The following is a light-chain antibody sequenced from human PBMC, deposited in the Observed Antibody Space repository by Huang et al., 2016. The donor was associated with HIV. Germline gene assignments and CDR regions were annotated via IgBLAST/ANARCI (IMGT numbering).Light chain of an antibody. V-gene: IGKV4-1*01. CDR3: QQYYSSPLT. Sequence: DIVMTQSPDSLAVSLGERATINCKSSQSVLYSSKNKNYLAWYRQRPGQPPGWLIYWASTRESGVPDRFSGSGSGTDFTLTISRLQAEDVAIYYCQQYYSSPLTFGQGTKLEIK. CDR2: WAS. J-gene: IGKJ2*01. CDR1: QSVLYSSKNKNY.